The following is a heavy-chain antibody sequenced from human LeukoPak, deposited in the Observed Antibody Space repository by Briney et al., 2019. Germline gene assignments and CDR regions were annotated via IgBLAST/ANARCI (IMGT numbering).Heavy chain of an antibody. CDR2: NYYSGST. J-gene: IGHJ6*02. Sequence: PSETLSLTCTVSGGSISSYYWSWIRQPPGKGLEWIGYNYYSGSTNYNPSLKSRVTISVDTSKNQFSLKLSSVTAADTAVYYCARTTTGTWGPRYGMDVWGQGTTVTVSS. V-gene: IGHV4-59*01. CDR1: GGSISSYY. CDR3: ARTTTGTWGPRYGMDV. D-gene: IGHD1-1*01.